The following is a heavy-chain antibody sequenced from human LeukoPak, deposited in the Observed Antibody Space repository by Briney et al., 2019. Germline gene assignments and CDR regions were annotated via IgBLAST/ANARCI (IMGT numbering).Heavy chain of an antibody. V-gene: IGHV4-59*01. CDR1: GGSISSYY. CDR2: IYYSGST. D-gene: IGHD6-13*01. CDR3: AGTYSSSWYRWFDP. Sequence: SETLSLTCTVSGGSISSYYWSWIRQPPGKGLEWIGYIYYSGSTNYNPSLKSRVTISVDTSKSQFSLKLSSVTAADTAVYYCAGTYSSSWYRWFDPWGQGTLVTVSS. J-gene: IGHJ5*02.